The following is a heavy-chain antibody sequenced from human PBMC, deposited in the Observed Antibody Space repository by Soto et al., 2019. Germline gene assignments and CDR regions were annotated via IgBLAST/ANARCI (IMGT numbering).Heavy chain of an antibody. CDR1: GYRFTSYW. J-gene: IGHJ4*02. CDR3: SPLRRRTENFRSFFY. CDR2: IYVHDSDT. Sequence: GESLKISCEDSGYRFTSYWIAWVRQMPGKELEWMGTIYVHDSDTTYSPSFQGQVTISAHKSSSTAYLQSSILKASDSDMYYCSPLRRRTENFRSFFYLGPGALLEVSS. D-gene: IGHD4-17*01. V-gene: IGHV5-51*01.